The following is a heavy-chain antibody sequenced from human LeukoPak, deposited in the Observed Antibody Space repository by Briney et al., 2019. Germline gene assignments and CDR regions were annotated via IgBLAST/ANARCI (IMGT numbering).Heavy chain of an antibody. CDR2: INPNSGGT. J-gene: IGHJ3*02. Sequence: ASVKVSCKASGYTFTGYYMHWVRQAPGQGLEWMGRINPNSGGTNYAQKFQGRVTMTRDTSNSTAYMELRRLRSDDTAVYYCARGIAAAGTVDGAFDIWGQGTMVTVSS. CDR1: GYTFTGYY. V-gene: IGHV1-2*06. CDR3: ARGIAAAGTVDGAFDI. D-gene: IGHD6-13*01.